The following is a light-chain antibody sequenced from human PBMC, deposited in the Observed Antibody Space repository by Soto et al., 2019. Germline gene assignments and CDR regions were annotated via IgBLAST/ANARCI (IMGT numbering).Light chain of an antibody. Sequence: DIQMTQSPSTLSRSVGDRVTITCRASQTISSWLAWYQQKPGKVPKLLIYAAYTLQSGVPSRFSGSGSGTDFTLTISSLQPEDVATYYCQKYDSAPWTFGQGTKVDIK. CDR2: AAY. V-gene: IGKV1-27*01. CDR3: QKYDSAPWT. J-gene: IGKJ1*01. CDR1: QTISSW.